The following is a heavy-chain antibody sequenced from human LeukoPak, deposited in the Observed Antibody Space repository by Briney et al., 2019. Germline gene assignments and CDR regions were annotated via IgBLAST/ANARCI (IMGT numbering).Heavy chain of an antibody. D-gene: IGHD6-13*01. V-gene: IGHV4-34*01. Sequence: PSETLSLTCAVYGGSFSGYYWSWIRQPPGKGLEWIGEINHRGSTNYNPSLKSRVTISVDTSKNQFSLKLSSVTAADTAVYYCARRVHSSSWSSYFDYWGQETLVTVSS. CDR3: ARRVHSSSWSSYFDY. J-gene: IGHJ4*02. CDR1: GGSFSGYY. CDR2: INHRGST.